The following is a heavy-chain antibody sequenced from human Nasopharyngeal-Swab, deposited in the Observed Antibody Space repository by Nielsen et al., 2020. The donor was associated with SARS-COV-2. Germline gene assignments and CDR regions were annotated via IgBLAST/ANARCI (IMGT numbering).Heavy chain of an antibody. J-gene: IGHJ3*02. CDR2: ISPYNSNT. CDR3: ARGQGSWTRNAFDI. CDR1: GYTFTGYN. V-gene: IGHV1-18*04. Sequence: ASVKVSCKASGYTFTGYNIHWVRQAPGQGLEWMGWISPYNSNTNYAQKLQGRVLMTTDSSTYTSYMELRSLRSDDTAVYYCARGQGSWTRNAFDIWGQGTMVTVSS. D-gene: IGHD3/OR15-3a*01.